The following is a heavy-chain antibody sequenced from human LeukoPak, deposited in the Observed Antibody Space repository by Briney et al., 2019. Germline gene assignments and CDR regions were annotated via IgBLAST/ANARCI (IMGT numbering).Heavy chain of an antibody. CDR3: ARGPNYGDYGPPDY. CDR2: IYHSGST. J-gene: IGHJ4*02. V-gene: IGHV4-4*02. D-gene: IGHD4-17*01. Sequence: SETLSLTCAVSGGSISSSNWWSWVRQPPGKGLEWIGEIYHSGSTNYNPSLKSRVTISVDKSKNQFSLKLSSVTAADTAVYYCARGPNYGDYGPPDYWGQGTLVTVSS. CDR1: GGSISSSNW.